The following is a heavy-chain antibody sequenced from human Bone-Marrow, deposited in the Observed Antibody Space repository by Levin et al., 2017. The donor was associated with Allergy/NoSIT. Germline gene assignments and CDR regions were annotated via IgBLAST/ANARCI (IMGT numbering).Heavy chain of an antibody. Sequence: PSETLSLTCNVYGGPFSDFYLTWIRQTPGKGLEWIGEINYSGRSNYNSSLKSRLTISVDTSQAQVSLRLTSVTAADTAVYYCAISSWYSWYFDLWGRGTLVSVSS. CDR3: AISSWYSWYFDL. CDR1: GGPFSDFY. J-gene: IGHJ2*01. CDR2: INYSGRS. D-gene: IGHD6-13*01. V-gene: IGHV4-34*01.